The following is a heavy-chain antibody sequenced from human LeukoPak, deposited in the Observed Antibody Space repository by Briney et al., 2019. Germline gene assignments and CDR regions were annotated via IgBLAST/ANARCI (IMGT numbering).Heavy chain of an antibody. Sequence: PGESLKISCKGSGYSFTNYWLGWVRQMPGKGLEWMGIIYPGDSDTRYSPSFQGQVTISADKSISTAYLQRSSLKASDTAMYYCARPDCSGGNCYDAFDIWGQGTMVTVSS. CDR1: GYSFTNYW. V-gene: IGHV5-51*01. J-gene: IGHJ3*02. CDR2: IYPGDSDT. CDR3: ARPDCSGGNCYDAFDI. D-gene: IGHD2-15*01.